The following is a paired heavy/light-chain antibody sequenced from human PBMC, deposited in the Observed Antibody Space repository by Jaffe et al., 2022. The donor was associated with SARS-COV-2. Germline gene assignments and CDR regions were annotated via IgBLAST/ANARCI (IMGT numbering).Light chain of an antibody. CDR2: AAS. CDR3: QQSYSTKT. CDR1: QSISSY. V-gene: IGKV1-39*01. Sequence: DIQMTQSPSSLSASVGDRVTITCRASQSISSYLNWYQQKPGKAPKLLIYAASSLQSGVPSRFSGSGSGTDFTLTISSLQPEDFATYYCQQSYSTKTFGQGTKVEIK. J-gene: IGKJ1*01.
Heavy chain of an antibody. J-gene: IGHJ4*02. V-gene: IGHV3-15*01. Sequence: EVQLVESGGGLVKPGGSLRLSCAASGFTFSNAWMSWVRQAPGKGLEWVGRIKSKTDGGTTDYAAPVKGRFTISRDDSKNTLYLQMNSLKTEDTAVYYCTTDPADILTGYYKIQSRGTRVYFDYWGQGTLVTVSS. CDR1: GFTFSNAW. CDR3: TTDPADILTGYYKIQSRGTRVYFDY. D-gene: IGHD3-9*01. CDR2: IKSKTDGGTT.